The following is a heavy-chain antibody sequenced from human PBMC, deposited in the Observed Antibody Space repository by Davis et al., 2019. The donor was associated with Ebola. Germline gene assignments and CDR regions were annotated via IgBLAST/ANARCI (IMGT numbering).Heavy chain of an antibody. D-gene: IGHD3-22*01. CDR3: AIPNTYYYDSSGYYGQYYFDY. J-gene: IGHJ4*02. CDR2: IYYSGST. Sequence: SFSTYAMTWVRQAPGKGLEWIGSIYYSGSTYYNPSLKSRVTISVDTSKNQFSLKLSSVTAADTAVYYCAIPNTYYYDSSGYYGQYYFDYWGQGTLVTVSS. V-gene: IGHV4-39*01. CDR1: SFSTYA.